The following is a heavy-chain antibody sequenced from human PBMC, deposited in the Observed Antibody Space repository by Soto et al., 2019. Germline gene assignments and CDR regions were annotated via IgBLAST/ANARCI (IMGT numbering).Heavy chain of an antibody. V-gene: IGHV3-49*03. CDR2: IRNKTFGGTS. J-gene: IGHJ6*02. CDR3: TPDFWSGIYSPDGMDV. Sequence: GGSLRLSCTGSGFTFGHDAMTWFRQSPGKGLEWLAFIRNKTFGGTSEYAASVKGRFTISRDDSKSIAYLQMNNLKADDTAVYYCTPDFWSGIYSPDGMDVWGQGTTVTVSS. D-gene: IGHD3-3*01. CDR1: GFTFGHDA.